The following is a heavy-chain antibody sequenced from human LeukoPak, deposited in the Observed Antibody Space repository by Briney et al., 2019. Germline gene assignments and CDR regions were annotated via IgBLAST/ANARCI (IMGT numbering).Heavy chain of an antibody. CDR1: GFTFSGYW. CDR2: IKEDGSEK. V-gene: IGHV3-7*04. CDR3: ARDWEWQQLDGDAFDI. Sequence: GGSLRLSCAASGFTFSGYWMSWVRQDPGKGLEWVANIKEDGSEKYYVDSVKGRFTISRDNAKNSLFLQMTSLRAEDTAVYCCARDWEWQQLDGDAFDIWGQGTMVTVSS. J-gene: IGHJ3*02. D-gene: IGHD6-13*01.